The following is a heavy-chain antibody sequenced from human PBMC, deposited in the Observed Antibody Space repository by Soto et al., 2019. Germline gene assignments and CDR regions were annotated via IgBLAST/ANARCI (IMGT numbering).Heavy chain of an antibody. J-gene: IGHJ5*02. CDR2: IYHSGST. Sequence: SETLSLSCAVSGGSIXGGGDSLSWIRQPPGKGLEWIGYIYHSGSTYYNPSLKSRVTISVDRSKNQFSLKLSSVTAADAAVYYCATVPAPWVQGALVPVSS. CDR1: GGSIXGGGDS. CDR3: ATVPAP. V-gene: IGHV4-30-2*01.